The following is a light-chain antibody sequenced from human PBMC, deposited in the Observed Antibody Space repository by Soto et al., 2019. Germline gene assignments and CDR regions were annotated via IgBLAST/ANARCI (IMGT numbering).Light chain of an antibody. CDR3: QQYSSSPLT. V-gene: IGKV3-20*01. CDR2: GAS. Sequence: EIVLTQSPGTLSLSPGERATLSCRASQSISSNYLVWYQQKPGQAPRLLIYGASSRATGIPDRFSGSGSGTDFTLTISRLEPEDFAVYYCQQYSSSPLTFGGGTKVEIK. CDR1: QSISSNY. J-gene: IGKJ4*01.